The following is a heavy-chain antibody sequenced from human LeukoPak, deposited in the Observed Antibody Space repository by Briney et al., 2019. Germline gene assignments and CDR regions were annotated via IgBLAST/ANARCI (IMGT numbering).Heavy chain of an antibody. V-gene: IGHV3-23*01. CDR3: AKDHSSGYYYFDD. D-gene: IGHD3-22*01. CDR2: ISGSGGST. J-gene: IGHJ4*02. CDR1: GFTFSNYA. Sequence: SGGSLRLSCAASGFTFSNYAMSWVRQAPGKGLEWVSVISGSGGSTYYADSVKGRFTISRDNSKNTLYLQMNSLRAEDTAVYYCAKDHSSGYYYFDDWGQGTLVTVSS.